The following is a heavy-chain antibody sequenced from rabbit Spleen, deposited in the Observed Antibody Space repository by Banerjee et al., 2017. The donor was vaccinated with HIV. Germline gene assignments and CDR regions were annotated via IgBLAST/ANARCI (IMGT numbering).Heavy chain of an antibody. CDR1: GFDFSSYG. CDR3: ARPYDL. D-gene: IGHD6-1*01. V-gene: IGHV1S40*01. J-gene: IGHJ4*01. Sequence: QSLEESGGGLVQPEGSLTLTCKASGFDFSSYGVSWVRQAPGKGLEWIGYIDPIFGTTYYASWVNGRFTISRASSTMVTLQMTSLTAADTATYFCARPYDLWGPGTLVTVS. CDR2: IDPIFGTT.